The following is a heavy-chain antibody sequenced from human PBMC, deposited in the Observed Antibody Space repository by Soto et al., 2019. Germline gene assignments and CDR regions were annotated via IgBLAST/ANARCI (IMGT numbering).Heavy chain of an antibody. V-gene: IGHV4-30-4*01. CDR2: IYYSGST. J-gene: IGHJ6*02. CDR1: GGSISNGDYY. D-gene: IGHD5-18*01. CDR3: ARDRLQLWLVNGMDV. Sequence: SETLSLTCTVSGGSISNGDYYWSWIRQPPGKGLEWIGYIYYSGSTYYNPSLKSRVTISVDTSKNQFSLKLSYVTAADTAVYYCARDRLQLWLVNGMDVWGQGTTVTVSS.